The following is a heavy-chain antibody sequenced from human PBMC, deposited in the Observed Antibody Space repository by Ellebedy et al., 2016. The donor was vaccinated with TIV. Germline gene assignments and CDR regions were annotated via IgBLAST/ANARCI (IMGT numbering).Heavy chain of an antibody. D-gene: IGHD6-19*01. V-gene: IGHV3-66*01. J-gene: IGHJ4*02. CDR2: VYSAGNT. Sequence: GESLKISXAASGFIVSTNYMSWVRQAPGKGLEWVSVVYSAGNTYYADSVKGRFTISRDNAKNTLYLQMNSLRGDDTAVYYCARVGGSGFRVFDYWGQGTLVTVSS. CDR1: GFIVSTNY. CDR3: ARVGGSGFRVFDY.